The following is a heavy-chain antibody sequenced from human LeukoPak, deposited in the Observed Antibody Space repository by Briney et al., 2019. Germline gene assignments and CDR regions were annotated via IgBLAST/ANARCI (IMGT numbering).Heavy chain of an antibody. V-gene: IGHV1-18*01. CDR2: ISAYNGNT. D-gene: IGHD4-23*01. CDR1: VYTFTIYG. CDR3: ARYGLRWYPFDY. J-gene: IGHJ4*02. Sequence: AAVKVSRKASVYTFTIYGVSWVRQAPGQGLEWMGWISAYNGNTNYAQKLQGRVTMTTDTSTSTAYMELRSLGSDDTAVYYCARYGLRWYPFDYWGQGTLVTVSS.